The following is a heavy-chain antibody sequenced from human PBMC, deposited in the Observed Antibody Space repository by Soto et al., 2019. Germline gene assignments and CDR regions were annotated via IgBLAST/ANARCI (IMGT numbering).Heavy chain of an antibody. CDR1: GGSISNYY. D-gene: IGHD3-22*01. V-gene: IGHV4-59*12. Sequence: SETLSLTCTVSGGSISNYYWSWIRHPPGKKLEWIGYIYYSGSTNYNPSLKSRVTISVDTSKNQFSLKLSSVTAADTAVYYCAKVEDSSGYYALSVWGQGTLVTVSS. CDR2: IYYSGST. J-gene: IGHJ4*02. CDR3: AKVEDSSGYYALSV.